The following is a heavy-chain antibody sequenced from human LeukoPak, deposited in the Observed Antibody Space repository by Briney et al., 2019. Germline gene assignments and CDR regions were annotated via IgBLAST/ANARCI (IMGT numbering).Heavy chain of an antibody. CDR2: IYPGDSDT. CDR1: GYSFTSYW. D-gene: IGHD3-22*01. Sequence: GESLKISCKGSGYSFTSYWIGWVRQMPGKGLEWMGIIYPGDSDTRYSPSFQGQVTISADKSISTAYLQWSSLKASDTAMYYCAVVPRSYYYDSSGYYSLFDYWGQGTLVTVSS. CDR3: AVVPRSYYYDSSGYYSLFDY. V-gene: IGHV5-51*01. J-gene: IGHJ4*02.